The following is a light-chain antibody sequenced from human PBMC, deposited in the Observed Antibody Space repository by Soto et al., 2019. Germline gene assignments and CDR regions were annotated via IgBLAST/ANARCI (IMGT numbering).Light chain of an antibody. Sequence: EIVLTQSPGTLSLSPGERATLSCRASQSVSNSYLAWYQQIPGQAPRLLIYGASNRATGIPDRISGSGSGTDFTLTISRLEPEDSAVYYCQQYGNAPPSTFGQGTKVEIK. V-gene: IGKV3-20*01. CDR3: QQYGNAPPST. CDR1: QSVSNSY. CDR2: GAS. J-gene: IGKJ1*01.